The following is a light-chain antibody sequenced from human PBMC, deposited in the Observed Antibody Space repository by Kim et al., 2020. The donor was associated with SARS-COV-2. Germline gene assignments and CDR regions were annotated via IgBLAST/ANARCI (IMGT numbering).Light chain of an antibody. CDR1: SSDVGGYNY. J-gene: IGLJ2*01. CDR2: DVS. V-gene: IGLV2-14*04. Sequence: GQSITISCTGTSSDVGGYNYVSWYQQHPGKAPKLMSYDVSKRPSGVSNRFTGSKSGNTASLTISGLQAEDEADYYCSSYTSSSTVVFGGGTKLTVL. CDR3: SSYTSSSTVV.